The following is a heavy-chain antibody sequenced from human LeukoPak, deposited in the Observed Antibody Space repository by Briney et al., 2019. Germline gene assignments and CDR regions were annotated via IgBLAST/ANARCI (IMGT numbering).Heavy chain of an antibody. CDR1: GGTFSSYA. CDR3: ATSLLTYTRPDY. V-gene: IGHV1-69*13. D-gene: IGHD3-9*01. Sequence: SVKVSCKASGGTFSSYAISWVRQAPGQGLEWMGGLIPIFGRANYAQKFQGRVTITADESTNTAHMELSSLRSEDTAVYYCATSLLTYTRPDYWGQGTLVTVSS. CDR2: LIPIFGRA. J-gene: IGHJ4*02.